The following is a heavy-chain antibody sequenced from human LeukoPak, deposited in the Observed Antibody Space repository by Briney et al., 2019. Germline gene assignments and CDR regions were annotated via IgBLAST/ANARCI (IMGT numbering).Heavy chain of an antibody. CDR1: GGSISSSSYY. J-gene: IGHJ6*03. CDR2: IYYSGST. V-gene: IGHV4-39*01. CDR3: ARLSPYYYYYYMDV. Sequence: SETLSLTCTVSGGSISSSSYYWGWIRQPPGKGLEGIGSIYYSGSTYYNPSLKSRVTISVDTSKNQLSLKLSSVTAADTAVYYCARLSPYYYYYYMDVWGKGTTVTVSS.